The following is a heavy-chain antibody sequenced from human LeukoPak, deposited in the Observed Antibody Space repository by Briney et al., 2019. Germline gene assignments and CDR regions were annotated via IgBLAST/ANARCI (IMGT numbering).Heavy chain of an antibody. V-gene: IGHV3-23*01. J-gene: IGHJ4*02. Sequence: PGGSLRLSCAASGFTFSSYSMNWVRQAPGKGLEWVSAISGSGGSTYYADSVKGRFTISRDNSKNTLYLQMNSLRAEDTAVYYCAKRYYGSGSGFGSYYFDYWGQGTLVTVSS. CDR2: ISGSGGST. CDR3: AKRYYGSGSGFGSYYFDY. CDR1: GFTFSSYS. D-gene: IGHD3-10*01.